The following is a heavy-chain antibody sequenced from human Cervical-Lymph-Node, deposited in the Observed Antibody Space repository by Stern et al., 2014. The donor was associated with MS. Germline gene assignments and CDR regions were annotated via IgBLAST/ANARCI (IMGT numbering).Heavy chain of an antibody. CDR3: ATHRGRVTYYYGMDV. CDR2: FDPEHGET. V-gene: IGHV1-24*01. D-gene: IGHD2-21*02. Sequence: QVQLVQSGAEVKKPGASVKVSCKVSGYTLSEISMHLVRQAPGKGLEVMGGFDPEHGETRYAQKFQGRVTMAEDRSTDTAYMELSSLRSEDTAVYYCATHRGRVTYYYGMDVWGQGTTVTVSS. J-gene: IGHJ6*02. CDR1: GYTLSEIS.